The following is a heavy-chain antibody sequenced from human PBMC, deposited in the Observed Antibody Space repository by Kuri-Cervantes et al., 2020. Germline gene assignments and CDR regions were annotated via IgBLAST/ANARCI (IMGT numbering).Heavy chain of an antibody. D-gene: IGHD6-13*01. CDR2: ISSSGSTI. J-gene: IGHJ6*03. Sequence: GGSLRLSCAASGFTFSDYYMSWIRQAPGKGLEWISYISSSGSTIYYADSVKGRFTISRDNSKHTVYLQMNSLRAEDTAVYYCARDRAAAGTVYYYYYMDVWGKGTTVTVSS. V-gene: IGHV3-11*04. CDR3: ARDRAAAGTVYYYYYMDV. CDR1: GFTFSDYY.